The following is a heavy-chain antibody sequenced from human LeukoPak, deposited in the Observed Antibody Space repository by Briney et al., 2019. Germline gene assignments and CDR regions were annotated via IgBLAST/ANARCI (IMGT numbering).Heavy chain of an antibody. Sequence: GGSLRLSCAASGFIINTSYMTWVRQAPGKGLEWVSLINSDGSTYYADSVKGRFTISRDNSENTLYLQMNSLRAEDTAVYYCARDAYTIRWYYYWGQGTLVTVSS. CDR3: ARDAYTIRWYYY. D-gene: IGHD6-13*01. V-gene: IGHV3-53*01. CDR2: INSDGST. J-gene: IGHJ4*02. CDR1: GFIINTSY.